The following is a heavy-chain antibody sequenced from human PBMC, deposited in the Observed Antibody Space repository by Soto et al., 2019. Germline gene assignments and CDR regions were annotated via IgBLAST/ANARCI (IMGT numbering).Heavy chain of an antibody. D-gene: IGHD3-3*01. CDR1: GFTFSSYW. CDR2: IKQDGSEK. Sequence: GGSLRLSCAASGFTFSSYWMSWVRQAPGKGLEWVANIKQDGSEKYYVDSVKGRFTISRDNAKNSLYLQMNSLRAEDTAVYYCARDETTPYDFWSGSYQFYYYYYMDVWGKGTTVTVSS. CDR3: ARDETTPYDFWSGSYQFYYYYYMDV. J-gene: IGHJ6*03. V-gene: IGHV3-7*01.